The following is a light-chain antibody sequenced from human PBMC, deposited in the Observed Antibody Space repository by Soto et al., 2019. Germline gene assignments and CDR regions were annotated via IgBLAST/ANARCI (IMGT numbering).Light chain of an antibody. CDR3: LRIYGNSRV. Sequence: QTVVTQEPSLTVSPGGTVTLTCGSSTGAVTSGHFPYWIQQKPGQAPKTLIYDTYNKHSWTPARFSGSLLGGKAALTLSSAQPEDEADYYCLRIYGNSRVFGGGTKVTVL. CDR2: DTY. V-gene: IGLV7-46*01. CDR1: TGAVTSGHF. J-gene: IGLJ3*02.